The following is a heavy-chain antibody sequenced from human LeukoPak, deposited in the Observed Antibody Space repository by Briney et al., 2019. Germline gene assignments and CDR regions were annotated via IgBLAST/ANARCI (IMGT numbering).Heavy chain of an antibody. CDR3: ARLITGTTTAFDI. CDR1: GGSISGYY. V-gene: IGHV4-4*07. J-gene: IGHJ3*02. CDR2: VYTNGST. D-gene: IGHD1-7*01. Sequence: PSETLSLTCTVSGGSISGYYWSWIRQPAGKGLEWIGRVYTNGSTHCNPSLKSRVTMSVDTSKNQFSLKLSSVTAADTAVYYCARLITGTTTAFDIWGQGTMVTVSS.